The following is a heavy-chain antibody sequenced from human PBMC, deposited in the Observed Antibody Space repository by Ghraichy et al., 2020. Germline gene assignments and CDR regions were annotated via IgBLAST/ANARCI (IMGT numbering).Heavy chain of an antibody. D-gene: IGHD2-2*01. CDR1: GFTFSSYA. CDR2: MSGSGGST. V-gene: IGHV3-23*01. Sequence: GGSLRLSCAASGFTFSSYAMSWVHQAPGKGLEWVSAMSGSGGSTYYADSVKGRFIIARDNSKNTLYLQKNSLRAEDTAVYYCATAQNIVVVSAAPYSDYGWDVWGQGTTVTVSS. CDR3: ATAQNIVVVSAAPYSDYGWDV. J-gene: IGHJ6*01.